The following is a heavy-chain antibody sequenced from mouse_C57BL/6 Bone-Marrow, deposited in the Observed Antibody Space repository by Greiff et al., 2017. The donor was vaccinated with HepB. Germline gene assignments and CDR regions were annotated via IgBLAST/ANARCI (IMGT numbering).Heavy chain of an antibody. V-gene: IGHV14-4*01. CDR3: TTPVVATRYFDV. D-gene: IGHD1-1*01. J-gene: IGHJ1*03. CDR2: IDPENGDT. Sequence: EVQLQESGAELVRPGASVKLSCTASGFNIKDDYMHWVKQRPEQGLEWIGWIDPENGDTEYASKFQGKATITADTSSNTAYLQLSSLTSEDTAVYYCTTPVVATRYFDVWGTGTTVTVSS. CDR1: GFNIKDDY.